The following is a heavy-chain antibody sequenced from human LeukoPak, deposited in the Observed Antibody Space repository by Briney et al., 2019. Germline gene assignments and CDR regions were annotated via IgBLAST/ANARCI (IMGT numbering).Heavy chain of an antibody. CDR3: ARGPPRGKYYYMDV. CDR1: GFTFSSFD. V-gene: IGHV3-13*01. Sequence: GGSLRLSCAAPGFTFSSFDMHWVRQPTGKGLEWVSTIGTASDTYYPGSVEGRFTLSRDNAKNSLYLQMNSLTAGDTAVYYCARGPPRGKYYYMDVWGKGTTATVSS. CDR2: IGTASDT. J-gene: IGHJ6*03. D-gene: IGHD1-1*01.